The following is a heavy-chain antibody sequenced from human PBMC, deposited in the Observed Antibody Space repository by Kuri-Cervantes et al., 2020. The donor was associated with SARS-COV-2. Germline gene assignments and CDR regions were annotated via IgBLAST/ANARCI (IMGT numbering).Heavy chain of an antibody. J-gene: IGHJ6*02. V-gene: IGHV3-13*05. CDR2: IGTAGDP. CDR3: ARSITMIVVVGYYYGMDV. D-gene: IGHD3-22*01. CDR1: GFTFSSYD. Sequence: GESLKISCAASGFTFSSYDMHWVRQATGKGLEWVSAIGTAGDPYYPGSVKGRFTISRDNAKNSLYLQMNSLRAEDTAVCYCARSITMIVVVGYYYGMDVWGQGTTVTVSS.